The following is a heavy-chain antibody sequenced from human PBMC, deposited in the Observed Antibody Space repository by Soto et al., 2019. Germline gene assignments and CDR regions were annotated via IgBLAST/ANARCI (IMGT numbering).Heavy chain of an antibody. J-gene: IGHJ5*02. CDR3: ASQGSYNLSPWINWFDR. CDR2: IDPSDSYT. V-gene: IGHV5-10-1*01. CDR1: GYSFTSYW. D-gene: IGHD1-26*01. Sequence: PGESLKISCKGSGYSFTSYWISWVRQMPGKGLEWMGRIDPSDSYTNYSPSFQGHVTISADKSISTAYLQWSSLKASDTAMYYCASQGSYNLSPWINWFDRWGEGTLVTVS.